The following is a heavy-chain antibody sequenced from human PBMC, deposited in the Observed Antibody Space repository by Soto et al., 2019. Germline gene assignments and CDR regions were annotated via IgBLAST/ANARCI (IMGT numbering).Heavy chain of an antibody. J-gene: IGHJ4*02. D-gene: IGHD2-15*01. CDR3: ARDQRLEKKDIVVVVAATGYFDY. V-gene: IGHV3-33*01. CDR1: GFTFSSYG. CDR2: IWYDGSNK. Sequence: GGSLRLSCAASGFTFSSYGMHWVRQAPGKGLEWVAVIWYDGSNKYYADSVKGRFTISRDNSKNTLYLQMNSLRAEDTAVYYCARDQRLEKKDIVVVVAATGYFDYWGQGTLVTVSS.